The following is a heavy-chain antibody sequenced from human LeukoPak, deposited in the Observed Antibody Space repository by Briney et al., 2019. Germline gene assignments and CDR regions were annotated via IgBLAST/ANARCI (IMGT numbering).Heavy chain of an antibody. D-gene: IGHD1-26*01. J-gene: IGHJ4*02. CDR3: ARDKIVGATNFDY. CDR2: TKQDGSER. CDR1: GFTFSSYW. Sequence: GGSLRLSCAASGFTFSSYWMSWVRQAPGKGLEWVANTKQDGSERYYVDSVKGRFTISRDNAKNSLYLQMNSLRAEDTAVYYCARDKIVGATNFDYWGQGTLVTVSS. V-gene: IGHV3-7*03.